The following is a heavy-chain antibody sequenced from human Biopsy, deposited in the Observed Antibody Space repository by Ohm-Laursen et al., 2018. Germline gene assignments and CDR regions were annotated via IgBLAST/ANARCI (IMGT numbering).Heavy chain of an antibody. CDR3: ARHAPSYSGSYWRYFDL. J-gene: IGHJ2*01. V-gene: IGHV4-59*08. CDR1: GGFISSYY. D-gene: IGHD1-26*01. CDR2: IYYTGST. Sequence: GTLSLTCTVSGGFISSYYWSWIRQPPGKGLEWIGYIYYTGSTNYNPSLKSRVTISVDTSMNHLSLRRPSVTAADTAVYYCARHAPSYSGSYWRYFDLWGRGTLVTVSS.